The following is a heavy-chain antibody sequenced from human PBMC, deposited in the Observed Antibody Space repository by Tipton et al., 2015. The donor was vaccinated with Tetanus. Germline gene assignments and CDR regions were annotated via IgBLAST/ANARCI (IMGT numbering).Heavy chain of an antibody. V-gene: IGHV3-48*01. D-gene: IGHD5-24*01. CDR2: ISTTSNTI. Sequence: SLRLSCAASGFTLRAYSMNWVRQAPGKGLEWISYISTTSNTIYYADSVKGRFTISRDNGKNLLYLQMSRLRREDTAVYYCASRSGVATINYWGQGTLVTVSS. CDR1: GFTLRAYS. J-gene: IGHJ4*02. CDR3: ASRSGVATINY.